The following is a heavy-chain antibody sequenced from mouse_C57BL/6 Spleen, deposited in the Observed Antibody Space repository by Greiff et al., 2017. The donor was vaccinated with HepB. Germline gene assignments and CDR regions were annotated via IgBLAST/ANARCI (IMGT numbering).Heavy chain of an antibody. D-gene: IGHD4-1*01. CDR3: ARRLGGTNFDY. J-gene: IGHJ2*01. CDR2: INPYNGGT. V-gene: IGHV1-19*01. CDR1: GYTFTDYY. Sequence: VQLQQSGPVLVKPGASVKMSCKASGYTFTDYYMHWVQQSHGKSLEWIGVINPYNGGTSYNQKFKGKATLTVDKSSSTAYMERNSLTSEDAAVYYCARRLGGTNFDYWGQGTTLTVSS.